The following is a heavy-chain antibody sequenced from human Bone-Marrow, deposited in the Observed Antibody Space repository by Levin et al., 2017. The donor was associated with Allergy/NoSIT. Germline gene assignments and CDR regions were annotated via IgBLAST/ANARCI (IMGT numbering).Heavy chain of an antibody. V-gene: IGHV3-53*01. CDR1: GFSVSDNY. D-gene: IGHD2-2*01. CDR3: ARYCSSARCYFDAFEI. Sequence: GGSLRLSCVAAGFSVSDNYMSWVRQAPGKGLEWVSVLYSGGTTTFYADSVKGRFTISRDNSKNTLYLQMDSLRAEDTAIYYCARYCSSARCYFDAFEIWGQGTMVTVSS. J-gene: IGHJ3*02. CDR2: LYSGGTTT.